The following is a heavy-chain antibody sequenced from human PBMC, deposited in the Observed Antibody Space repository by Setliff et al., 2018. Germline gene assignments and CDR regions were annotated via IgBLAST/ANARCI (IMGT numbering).Heavy chain of an antibody. CDR2: IYYSGST. D-gene: IGHD5-12*01. Sequence: PSETLSLTCTVSGGSISSSSYYWGWIRQPPGKGLEWIGSIYYSGSTYYNPSLKSRVTISVDTSKNQFSLKLSSVTAADTAVYYCARGRVEMATITPFDYWGQGTLVTGLL. J-gene: IGHJ4*02. CDR1: GGSISSSSYY. V-gene: IGHV4-39*07. CDR3: ARGRVEMATITPFDY.